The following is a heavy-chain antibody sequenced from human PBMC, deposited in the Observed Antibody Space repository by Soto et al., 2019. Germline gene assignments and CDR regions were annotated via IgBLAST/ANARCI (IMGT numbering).Heavy chain of an antibody. CDR3: ARALRIAARLNWFDP. J-gene: IGHJ5*02. V-gene: IGHV3-66*01. Sequence: GGSLRLSCAASGFTVSSKYMSWVRQAPGKGLEWVSLIQSGGPTYYADSVKGRFTISRDTSENTLHLQMDSLRAEDTAVYYCARALRIAARLNWFDPWGQGTLVTVSS. D-gene: IGHD6-6*01. CDR1: GFTVSSKY. CDR2: IQSGGPT.